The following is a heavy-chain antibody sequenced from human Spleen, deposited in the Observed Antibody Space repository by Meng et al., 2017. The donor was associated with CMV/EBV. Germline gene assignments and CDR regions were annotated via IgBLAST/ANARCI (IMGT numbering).Heavy chain of an antibody. V-gene: IGHV3-7*01. J-gene: IGHJ4*02. CDR2: IKQDGSEK. CDR3: ARGGTMVRGVITF. D-gene: IGHD3-10*01. CDR1: GFTFSSYW. Sequence: GGSLRLSCAASGFTFSSYWMSWVRQAPGKGLEWVANIKQDGSEKFYMDSVKGRFTISRDNAKNSLYLQMNSLRAEDTAVYYSARGGTMVRGVITFWGQGTLVTVSS.